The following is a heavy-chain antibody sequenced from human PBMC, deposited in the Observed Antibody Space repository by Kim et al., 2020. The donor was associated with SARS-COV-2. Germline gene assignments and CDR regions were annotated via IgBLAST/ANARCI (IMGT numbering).Heavy chain of an antibody. V-gene: IGHV3-49*04. J-gene: IGHJ6*02. CDR2: IRSTAYGGTT. Sequence: GGSLRLSCTASGFTFGDYAMSWVRQAPGKGLEWVGFIRSTAYGGTTEYAASVKGRFTISRDDSKSIAYLQMNSLKTEDTAVYYCTSVVAATHYYYYGMDVWGQGTTVTVSS. D-gene: IGHD2-15*01. CDR3: TSVVAATHYYYYGMDV. CDR1: GFTFGDYA.